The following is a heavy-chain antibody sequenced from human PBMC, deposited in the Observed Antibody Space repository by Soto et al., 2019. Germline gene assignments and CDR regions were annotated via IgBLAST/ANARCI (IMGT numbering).Heavy chain of an antibody. Sequence: SETLSLTCTVSGGSVSSGSHYWSWIRQPPGKGLEWIGYIHYGGSTNYNPSLKSRVTTSVDMSKNQFSLKLTSVTAADTAVYYCARTTATGKPHLDYWGRGTLVTVSS. V-gene: IGHV4-61*01. CDR2: IHYGGST. CDR3: ARTTATGKPHLDY. J-gene: IGHJ4*02. CDR1: GGSVSSGSHY. D-gene: IGHD1-1*01.